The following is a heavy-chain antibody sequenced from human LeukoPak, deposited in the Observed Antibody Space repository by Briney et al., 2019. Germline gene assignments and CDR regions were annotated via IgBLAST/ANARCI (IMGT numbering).Heavy chain of an antibody. CDR2: IQHDEIDK. CDR1: GFTFSSYG. J-gene: IGHJ4*02. V-gene: IGHV3-30*02. D-gene: IGHD3-10*01. CDR3: AKDEGRGNGSGSHGAFDY. Sequence: GGSLRLSCAASGFTFSSYGMHWVRQAPGKGLEWVTFIQHDEIDKYYTDSVKGRFTISRDISKNTLYLQTNSLRVEDTAVYYCAKDEGRGNGSGSHGAFDYWGQGTLVTVSS.